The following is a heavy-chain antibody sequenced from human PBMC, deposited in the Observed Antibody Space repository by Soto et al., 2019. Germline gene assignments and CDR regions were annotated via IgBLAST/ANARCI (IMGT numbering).Heavy chain of an antibody. J-gene: IGHJ4*02. CDR1: GFTFSSYA. CDR3: SLYTYGRNDY. CDR2: INGSGGDT. D-gene: IGHD4-17*01. V-gene: IGHV3-23*01. Sequence: GGSLRLSCAASGFTFSSYAMNWVRQAPEKGLEWVSSINGSGGDTYYADSVKGRFTISRDNSKNTLYLQMNSLRAEDTAVYYCSLYTYGRNDYWGQGTLVTVSS.